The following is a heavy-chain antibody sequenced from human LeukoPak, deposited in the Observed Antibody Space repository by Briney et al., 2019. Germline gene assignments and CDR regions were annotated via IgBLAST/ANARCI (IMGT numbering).Heavy chain of an antibody. Sequence: GGSLRLSCAASGFTFSSYAMHWVRQAPGKGLEWVAVISYDGSNKYYADSVKGRFTISRDNSKNTLYLQMNSLRAEDTALYYCAREGDIVVVVAATLSGVSFDYWGQGTLVTVSS. CDR2: ISYDGSNK. D-gene: IGHD2-15*01. J-gene: IGHJ4*02. CDR1: GFTFSSYA. CDR3: AREGDIVVVVAATLSGVSFDY. V-gene: IGHV3-30*04.